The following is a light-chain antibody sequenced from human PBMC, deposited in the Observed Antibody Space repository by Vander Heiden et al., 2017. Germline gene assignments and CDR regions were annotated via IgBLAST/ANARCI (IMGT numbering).Light chain of an antibody. J-gene: IGLJ3*02. V-gene: IGLV8-61*01. CDR1: SGPVSASSY. CDR2: STS. Sequence: QTVVTQEPSSSVPPGGTVTLTCGLSSGPVSASSYPSWYQQTPCRDPRILIYSTSSRSSAVPDRFSASIHGNNAAPTTTGAQGDYDSNDYCVQQMGTGIVVFGGGTKLTVL. CDR3: VQQMGTGIVV.